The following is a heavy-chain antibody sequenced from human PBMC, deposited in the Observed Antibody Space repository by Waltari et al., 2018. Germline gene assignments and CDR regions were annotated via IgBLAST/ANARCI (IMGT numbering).Heavy chain of an antibody. D-gene: IGHD4-17*01. Sequence: QVQLQESGPGLVKPSQTLSLTCTVSGGSISSGSYYWSWIRQPAGKGLEWIGRIYTSGRTTSNPSLKSRVPISGDTSKNQFSLKLSSVTAADTAVYYCARDRDGDYEYYYYYYYMDVWGKGTTVTVSS. V-gene: IGHV4-61*02. CDR1: GGSISSGSYY. CDR2: IYTSGRT. J-gene: IGHJ6*03. CDR3: ARDRDGDYEYYYYYYYMDV.